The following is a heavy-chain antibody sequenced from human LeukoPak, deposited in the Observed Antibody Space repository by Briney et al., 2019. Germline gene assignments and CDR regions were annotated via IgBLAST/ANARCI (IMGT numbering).Heavy chain of an antibody. D-gene: IGHD4-23*01. CDR1: GFTFSSYG. Sequence: GGSLRLSCAASGFTFSSYGMHWVRQAPGKGLEWVAFISYDGSNKYYADSVKGRFTISRDNSKNTLYLQMNSLRAEDTAVYYCAKVGPGGNFIDDWGQGTLVTASS. CDR2: ISYDGSNK. V-gene: IGHV3-30*02. J-gene: IGHJ4*02. CDR3: AKVGPGGNFIDD.